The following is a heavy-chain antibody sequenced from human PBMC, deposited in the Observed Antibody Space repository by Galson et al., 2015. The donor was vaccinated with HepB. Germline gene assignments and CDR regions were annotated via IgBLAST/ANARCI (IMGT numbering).Heavy chain of an antibody. CDR3: ATITMMMVVINP. D-gene: IGHD3-22*01. CDR2: TYYRSKWSS. Sequence: CAISGDSVSSNRAAWNWIRQSPSRGLEWLGRTYYRSKWSSDYAASVKSRITINADTSKNQFSLNLSSVTAADTAVYFCATITMMMVVINPWGQGTLVTVSS. CDR1: GDSVSSNRAA. V-gene: IGHV6-1*01. J-gene: IGHJ5*02.